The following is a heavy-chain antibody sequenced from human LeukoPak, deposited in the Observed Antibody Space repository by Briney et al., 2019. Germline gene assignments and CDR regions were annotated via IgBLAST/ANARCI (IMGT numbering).Heavy chain of an antibody. CDR1: GFTLSNYI. D-gene: IGHD2-15*01. CDR3: ARNITTMVVAVSRLFGDAFDI. J-gene: IGHJ3*02. Sequence: GWSLRLSCVASGFTLSNYIMNWVRQAPGKGVEGVSSISSGSSYIYYADSVKGRFTISRDNAKNSLYLQMNSLRAEDTAVYYCARNITTMVVAVSRLFGDAFDIWGQGTMVTVSS. CDR2: ISSGSSYI. V-gene: IGHV3-21*01.